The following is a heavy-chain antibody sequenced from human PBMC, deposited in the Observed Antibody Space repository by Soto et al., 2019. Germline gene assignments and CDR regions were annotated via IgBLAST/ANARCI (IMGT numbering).Heavy chain of an antibody. V-gene: IGHV4-59*08. Sequence: QVQLQESGPGLVKPSETLSLTCTVSGGSISSYYWSWIRQPPGKGLEWIGYIYSSGSINYNPSLKSRVTISVDTSKNQFSLKLNSVTAADTAAYYCARLPPRRNWFDPWGQGTLVTVSS. CDR3: ARLPPRRNWFDP. CDR1: GGSISSYY. CDR2: IYSSGSI. J-gene: IGHJ5*02.